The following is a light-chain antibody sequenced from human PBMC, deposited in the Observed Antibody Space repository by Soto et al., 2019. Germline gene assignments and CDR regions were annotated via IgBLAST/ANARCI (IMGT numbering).Light chain of an antibody. Sequence: DIQITHSPSSLSASIGDRVTINCRASQSISSYLNWYQQKAGKAPKLLIYAASNSQSGVPSRFRGSGSGTDFTITITSLKPEDSATYYCQQSYIDLTFGGGTKVDIK. CDR1: QSISSY. J-gene: IGKJ4*01. V-gene: IGKV1-39*01. CDR2: AAS. CDR3: QQSYIDLT.